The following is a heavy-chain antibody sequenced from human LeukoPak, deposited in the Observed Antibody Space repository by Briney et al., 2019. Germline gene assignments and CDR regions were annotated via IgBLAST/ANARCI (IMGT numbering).Heavy chain of an antibody. J-gene: IGHJ4*02. D-gene: IGHD4-17*01. CDR2: IISDGSTT. CDR1: GFTFSTYW. V-gene: IGHV3-74*01. Sequence: SGGSLRLSCAASGFTFSTYWMHWVRQAPGKGLVWVSRIISDGSTTIYADSVKGRFTISRDNAKNTLYLQMNSLRAEDTAVYYCARGRYYLDNWGQGTLVTVSS. CDR3: ARGRYYLDN.